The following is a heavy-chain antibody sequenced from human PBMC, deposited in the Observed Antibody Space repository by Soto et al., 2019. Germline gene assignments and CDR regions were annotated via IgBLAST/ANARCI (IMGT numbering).Heavy chain of an antibody. D-gene: IGHD2-21*01. J-gene: IGHJ4*02. CDR3: ARGRPGPISTIPLPDS. CDR1: GFSFSTYG. CDR2: TWSDGSRK. Sequence: QVQLVESGGGVVQPGTSLRLCCTASGFSFSTYGMHWVRQAPGKGLEWVAITWSDGSRKYYADSVRGRFSISRDNSENTVFLQMNGLRVEDTAIYYCARGRPGPISTIPLPDSRGQGTLVNVSS. V-gene: IGHV3-33*01.